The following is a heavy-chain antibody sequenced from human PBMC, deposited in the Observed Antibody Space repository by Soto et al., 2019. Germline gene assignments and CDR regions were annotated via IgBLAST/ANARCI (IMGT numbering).Heavy chain of an antibody. CDR1: GFSLYSGGVG. J-gene: IGHJ6*04. V-gene: IGHV2-5*02. D-gene: IGHD1-1*01. CDR3: AHYTTNTYFDV. CDR2: LYWDETR. Sequence: QITLKESSPTLVKPTQTLTLTCSFSGFSLYSGGVGVGWIRQPPGKALEWLARLYWDETRRYNPSLRNTLTIAKDTSENLVVLTMTDMGPVDTGTYFCAHYTTNTYFDVWGKGTTVTVSS.